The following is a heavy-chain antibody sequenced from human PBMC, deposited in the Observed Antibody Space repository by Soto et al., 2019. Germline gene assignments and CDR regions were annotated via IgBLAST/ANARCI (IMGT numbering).Heavy chain of an antibody. V-gene: IGHV3-23*01. CDR3: AKNPGYYYDSTGYHFDY. CDR1: EFTFSNYA. Sequence: QPGGSLRLSCAASEFTFSNYAMSWVRQATGKGLEWVSAISYGGGTTYYADSVKGRFTISRDNSKNTLYLQMNSLRAEDTAVYYCAKNPGYYYDSTGYHFDYWGQGT. D-gene: IGHD3-22*01. CDR2: ISYGGGTT. J-gene: IGHJ4*02.